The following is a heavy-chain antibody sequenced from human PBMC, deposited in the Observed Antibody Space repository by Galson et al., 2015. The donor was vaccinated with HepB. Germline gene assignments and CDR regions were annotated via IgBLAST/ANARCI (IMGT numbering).Heavy chain of an antibody. D-gene: IGHD3-3*01. Sequence: SLRLSCAASGFTFSSYWMHWVRQAPGKGLVWVSRINSDGSSTSYADSVKGRLTISRDNAKNTLYLQMNSLRAEDTAVYYCARASLRVEEYGMDVWGQGTTVTVSS. V-gene: IGHV3-74*01. CDR2: INSDGSST. J-gene: IGHJ6*02. CDR1: GFTFSSYW. CDR3: ARASLRVEEYGMDV.